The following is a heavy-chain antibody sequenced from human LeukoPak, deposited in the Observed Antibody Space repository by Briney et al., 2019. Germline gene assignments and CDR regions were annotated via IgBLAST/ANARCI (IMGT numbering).Heavy chain of an antibody. CDR2: MNPNSGNT. J-gene: IGHJ4*02. CDR1: GYTFTSYD. V-gene: IGHV1-8*01. Sequence: GASVKVSCKASGYTFTSYDINWVRQATGQGLEWMGWMNPNSGNTGYAQKFQGRVTMTRNTSISTAYMELSSLSSEDTAVYYCARASLGWLRKHYYFDYWGQGTLVTVSS. CDR3: ARASLGWLRKHYYFDY. D-gene: IGHD5-12*01.